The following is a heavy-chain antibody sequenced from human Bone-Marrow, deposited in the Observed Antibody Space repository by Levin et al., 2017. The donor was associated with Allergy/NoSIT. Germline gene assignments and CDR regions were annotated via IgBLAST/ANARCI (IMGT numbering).Heavy chain of an antibody. J-gene: IGHJ6*03. Sequence: GESLKISCKASGYTFTTYGIKWVRQAPGQGLEWLGWISPYNGNTNYAQMLQGRVSMTTDTSTCTATMELRSLGSDDPAVYYFARTMKLYDFRNGYYSSYYDYYIQVWGTGTSVVVSS. CDR2: ISPYNGNT. CDR3: ARTMKLYDFRNGYYSSYYDYYIQV. D-gene: IGHD3-3*01. V-gene: IGHV1-18*04. CDR1: GYTFTTYG.